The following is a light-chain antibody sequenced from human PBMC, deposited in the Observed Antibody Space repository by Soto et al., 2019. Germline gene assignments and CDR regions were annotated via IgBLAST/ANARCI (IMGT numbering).Light chain of an antibody. CDR2: GTS. J-gene: IGKJ5*01. V-gene: IGKV3-20*01. CDR1: QSVSRNY. Sequence: ESVLMQSPATLSLSPGERATLSCRASQSVSRNYFAWYQQKPGRAPRLLIYGTSSRATGIPDRFSGSGSGTDFTLTISSLESEDFAVYYCQQYDTSFLITFGQGTRLEI. CDR3: QQYDTSFLIT.